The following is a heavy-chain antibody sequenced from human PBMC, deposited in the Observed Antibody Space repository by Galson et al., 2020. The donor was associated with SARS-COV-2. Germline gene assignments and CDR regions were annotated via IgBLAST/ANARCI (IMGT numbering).Heavy chain of an antibody. J-gene: IGHJ6*02. CDR3: AKDPAWQLWHGGMDV. CDR1: GFTFDDYA. V-gene: IGHV3-9*01. CDR2: ISWNSGSI. Sequence: GGSLRLSCAASGFTFDDYAMHWVRPAPGKGLEWVSGISWNSGSIGYADSVKGRFTISRDNAKNSLYLQMNSLRAEDTALYYCAKDPAWQLWHGGMDVWGQGTTVTVSS. D-gene: IGHD5-18*01.